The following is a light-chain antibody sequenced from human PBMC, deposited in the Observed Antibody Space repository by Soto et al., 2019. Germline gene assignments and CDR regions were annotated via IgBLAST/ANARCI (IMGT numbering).Light chain of an antibody. CDR3: QQYGSSPIT. Sequence: EIVLTQSPATLSLSPGERATLSCRASQSVSSSYLAWYQQIPGQAPRLLIYGASYRATGIPDRFSGRASGPDSTLTISRLEPEDFAVYYCQQYGSSPITFGQGTKVDIK. V-gene: IGKV3-20*01. CDR2: GAS. CDR1: QSVSSSY. J-gene: IGKJ1*01.